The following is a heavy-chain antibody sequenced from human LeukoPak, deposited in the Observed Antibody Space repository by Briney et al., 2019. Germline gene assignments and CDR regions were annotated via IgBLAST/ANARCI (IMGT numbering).Heavy chain of an antibody. CDR1: GGSFSSYY. CDR2: IYTTGST. J-gene: IGHJ4*01. V-gene: IGHV4-4*07. Sequence: PSETLSLTCTVSGGSFSSYYWTWVRQPAGKGLEWIGRIYTTGSTNYNPSFNSRVTMSVKKTNNQFSLKLSAWTAADPAVYYCAGQIAVAGKAGFDCWGQGSLVTVSS. D-gene: IGHD6-19*01. CDR3: AGQIAVAGKAGFDC.